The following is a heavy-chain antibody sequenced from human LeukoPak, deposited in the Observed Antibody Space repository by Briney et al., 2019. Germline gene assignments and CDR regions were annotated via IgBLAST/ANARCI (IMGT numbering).Heavy chain of an antibody. J-gene: IGHJ6*02. V-gene: IGHV4-59*12. CDR3: ARAGPLTAGTTEHVYGMDV. CDR1: GGSISSYY. CDR2: IYYSGST. D-gene: IGHD1-1*01. Sequence: SETLSLTCTVSGGSISSYYWSWIWQPPGKGLEWIGYIYYSGSTNYNPSLKSRVTISVDTSKNQFSLKLSSVTAADTAVYYCARAGPLTAGTTEHVYGMDVWGQGTTVTVSS.